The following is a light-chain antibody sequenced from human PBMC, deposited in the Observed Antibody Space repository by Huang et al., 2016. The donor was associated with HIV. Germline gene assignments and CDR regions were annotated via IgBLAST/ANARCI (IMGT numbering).Light chain of an antibody. CDR1: QDINHY. CDR3: QQYDNLPMFT. J-gene: IGKJ3*01. Sequence: DIQMTQSPSSLSVSVGDRVTITCQASQDINHYLNWYQQKPGKAPKLLITEASNLETGVPSRFSGSGSGTDFTFTINSLQPEDIATYYCQQYDNLPMFTFGPGTKVDI. CDR2: EAS. V-gene: IGKV1-33*01.